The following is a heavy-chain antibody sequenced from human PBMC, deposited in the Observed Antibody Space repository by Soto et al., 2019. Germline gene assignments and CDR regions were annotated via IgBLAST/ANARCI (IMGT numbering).Heavy chain of an antibody. J-gene: IGHJ4*02. CDR3: AGTFGGAAAGPFDY. CDR1: GGSISSGGYY. CDR2: LYYSGST. V-gene: IGHV4-31*03. D-gene: IGHD6-13*01. Sequence: QVQLQESGPGLVKPSQTLSLTCTVSGGSISSGGYYWSWIRQHPGKGLGWIGYLYYSGSTYYNPPIKRRVTTSADPSNNQSALKLGCVTAAETAVYYCAGTFGGAAAGPFDYWGQGTLVTVSS.